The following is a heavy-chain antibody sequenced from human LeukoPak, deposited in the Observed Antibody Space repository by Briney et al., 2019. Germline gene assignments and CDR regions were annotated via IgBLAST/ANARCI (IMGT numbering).Heavy chain of an antibody. V-gene: IGHV3-23*01. CDR2: VSGSGDTT. Sequence: GGSLCLSWAAAGFTFSCSAMKWVRQAPGGGREWVSTVSGSGDTTHYAESVKGQFTISRDNSKSTLYLQMNSLRAEDTALYYCATSAGWYNYFVMAVWGQGTTVTVSS. D-gene: IGHD2-15*01. J-gene: IGHJ6*02. CDR1: GFTFSCSA. CDR3: ATSAGWYNYFVMAV.